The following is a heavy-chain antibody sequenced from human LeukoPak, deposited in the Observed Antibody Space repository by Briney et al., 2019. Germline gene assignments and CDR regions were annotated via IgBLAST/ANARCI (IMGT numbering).Heavy chain of an antibody. J-gene: IGHJ4*02. CDR2: INPNSGGT. Sequence: GASVKVSCKASGYTFTGYYMHWVRQAPGQGLEWMGWINPNSGGTNYAQKFQGRVTMTRDTSISTAYMELSRLRSDDTAVYYRARVMGDSSGYSLGYWGQGTLVTVSS. CDR3: ARVMGDSSGYSLGY. V-gene: IGHV1-2*02. D-gene: IGHD3-22*01. CDR1: GYTFTGYY.